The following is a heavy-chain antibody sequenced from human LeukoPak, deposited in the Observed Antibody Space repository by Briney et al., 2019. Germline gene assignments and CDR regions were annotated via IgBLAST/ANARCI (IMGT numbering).Heavy chain of an antibody. J-gene: IGHJ6*03. Sequence: QSGGSLRLSCAASGFTFSSYWMHWVRQAPGKGLVWVSRINSDGSSTSYADSVKGRFTISRGNAKNTLYLQMNSLRAEDTAVYYCARDQKMATSYYYYYMDVWGKGTTVTISS. CDR2: INSDGSST. CDR3: ARDQKMATSYYYYYMDV. D-gene: IGHD5-24*01. V-gene: IGHV3-74*01. CDR1: GFTFSSYW.